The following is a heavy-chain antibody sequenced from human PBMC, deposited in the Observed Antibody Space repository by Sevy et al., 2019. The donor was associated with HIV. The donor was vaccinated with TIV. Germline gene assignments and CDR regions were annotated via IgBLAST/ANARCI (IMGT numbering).Heavy chain of an antibody. Sequence: GGSLRLSCAASGFTFAKYSMSWVRQAPGKGLEWVSTFSFGCGRINYADSVKGRFTISRDDSKNTLFMQMNSLRAEDTATDGCAREGCTQPHDYWGQGTLVTVSS. CDR2: FSFGCGRI. CDR3: AREGCTQPHDY. D-gene: IGHD2-8*01. CDR1: GFTFAKYS. J-gene: IGHJ4*02. V-gene: IGHV3-23*01.